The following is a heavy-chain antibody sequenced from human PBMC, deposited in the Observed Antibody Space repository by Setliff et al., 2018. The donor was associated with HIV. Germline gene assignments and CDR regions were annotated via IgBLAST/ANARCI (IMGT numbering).Heavy chain of an antibody. CDR1: GGTFSNYG. CDR2: IIPISGTA. CDR3: ARDFGGYCSSMSCPGLFDP. J-gene: IGHJ5*02. Sequence: SVKVSCKASGGTFSNYGMSWVRQAPGQGLEWMGGIIPISGTANYAQKFQGRVTITTDESTSTAYMELSGLRSEDTAVYYCARDFGGYCSSMSCPGLFDPWGQGTLVTFSS. V-gene: IGHV1-69*05. D-gene: IGHD2-2*01.